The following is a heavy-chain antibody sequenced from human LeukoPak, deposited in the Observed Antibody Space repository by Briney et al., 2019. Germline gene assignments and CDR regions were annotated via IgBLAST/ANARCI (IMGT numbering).Heavy chain of an antibody. CDR2: IIPIFGTA. D-gene: IGHD3-9*01. CDR3: ARGGDYDILTGFDY. Sequence: SVKVSCKASEGTFSSYAISWVRQAPGQGLEWMGGIIPIFGTANYAQKFQGRVTITADKSTSTAYMELSSLRSEDTAVYYCARGGDYDILTGFDYWGQGTLVTVSS. V-gene: IGHV1-69*06. CDR1: EGTFSSYA. J-gene: IGHJ4*02.